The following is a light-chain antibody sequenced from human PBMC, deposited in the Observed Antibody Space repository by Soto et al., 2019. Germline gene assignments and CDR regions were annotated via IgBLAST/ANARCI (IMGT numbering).Light chain of an antibody. CDR1: SSDVGGYKY. CDR2: DVS. V-gene: IGLV2-14*01. J-gene: IGLJ2*01. Sequence: HSALTQPASVSGSPGQSITISCTGTSSDVGGYKYVSWYQQHPGKAPKLMIYDVSNRPSGVSNRFSGSKSGSTASLTISGLQAEDEADYYCSSYTSSSTLGVFGGGTKLTVL. CDR3: SSYTSSSTLGV.